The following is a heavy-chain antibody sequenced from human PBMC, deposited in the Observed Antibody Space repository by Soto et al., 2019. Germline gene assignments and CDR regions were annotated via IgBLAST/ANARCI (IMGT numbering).Heavy chain of an antibody. D-gene: IGHD2-8*01. CDR1: GGSISGGVHS. CDR2: IFDSGST. Sequence: SETLSLTCTVSGGSISGGVHSWSWIRQPPGKGLEWIGHIFDSGSTYYNPSLKSRLTISVDTSKNQFSLRLSSVTAADTAVYYFGREIMPPTNYRFFGLWGRGTPVTVFS. J-gene: IGHJ2*01. CDR3: GREIMPPTNYRFFGL. V-gene: IGHV4-30-4*01.